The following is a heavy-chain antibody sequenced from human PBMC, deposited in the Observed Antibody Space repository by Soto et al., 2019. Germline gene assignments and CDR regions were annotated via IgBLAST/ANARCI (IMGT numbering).Heavy chain of an antibody. J-gene: IGHJ6*02. Sequence: SETLSLTCTVSGGSISNGGYYWTWIRQHPGKGLEWIGYIYYSGSTYYNPSLKSQVTISVDTSKNQFSLKLTSVTAAETAVYYCERHVKDFWSGHEGMDVWGQGTTVTVSS. CDR3: ERHVKDFWSGHEGMDV. CDR1: GGSISNGGYY. D-gene: IGHD3-3*01. V-gene: IGHV4-31*01. CDR2: IYYSGST.